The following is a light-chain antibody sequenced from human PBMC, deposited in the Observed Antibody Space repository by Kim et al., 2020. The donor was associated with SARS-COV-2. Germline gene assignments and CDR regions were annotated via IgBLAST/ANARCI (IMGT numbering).Light chain of an antibody. Sequence: QSVLTQPPSVSAAPGQIVTISCSGSRSNIGNNYVSWYQQFPGTAPKLLIYDNNKRPSGIPDRFSGVKSGTSATLGITGLQSGDEAVYHCATWDTSLNSMLFGGGTQLTVL. CDR3: ATWDTSLNSML. J-gene: IGLJ3*02. V-gene: IGLV1-51*01. CDR1: RSNIGNNY. CDR2: DNN.